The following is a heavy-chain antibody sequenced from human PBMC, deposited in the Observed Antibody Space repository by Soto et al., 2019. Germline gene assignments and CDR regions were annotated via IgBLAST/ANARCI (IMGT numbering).Heavy chain of an antibody. CDR3: ARGGGYYRFDY. CDR2: INAGNGNT. V-gene: IGHV1-3*01. D-gene: IGHD3-22*01. CDR1: GYTFTSYA. J-gene: IGHJ4*02. Sequence: ASGKIYCKASGYTFTSYAMHWVRQAPGQRLEWMGWINAGNGNTKYSQKFQGRVTITRDTSASTAYMELSSLRSEDTAVYYCARGGGYYRFDYWGQGTLVTVSS.